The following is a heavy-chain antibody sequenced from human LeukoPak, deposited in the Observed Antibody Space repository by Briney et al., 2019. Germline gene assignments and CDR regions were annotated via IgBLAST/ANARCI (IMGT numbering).Heavy chain of an antibody. J-gene: IGHJ4*02. CDR3: ASALNSRNSSC. D-gene: IGHD6-13*01. CDR1: GYSFTGYY. Sequence: ASVKVSCKASGYSFTGYYMHWVRQAPGRGLEWMGWSSPYSGGTHYAQNFQGRVTMTTDTTISTAYMELSSLRSDDTAIYYCASALNSRNSSCWGQGTLVTVSS. V-gene: IGHV1-2*02. CDR2: SSPYSGGT.